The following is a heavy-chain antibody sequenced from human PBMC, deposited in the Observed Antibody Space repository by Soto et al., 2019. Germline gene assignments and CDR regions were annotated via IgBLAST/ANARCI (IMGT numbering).Heavy chain of an antibody. CDR3: ARGSGFTHPREEIDGYNSQDYYDGLDV. CDR1: GGSFSNDY. CDR2: IFHSGIT. V-gene: IGHV4-59*01. D-gene: IGHD5-12*01. Sequence: SETLSLTCFISGGSFSNDYWTWIRQSPGKGLEWIGYIFHSGITDYNPSVKSRVTISIDKSRNLFSLNLTSVTAAHTAVYYCARGSGFTHPREEIDGYNSQDYYDGLDVWGQGTTVTVS. J-gene: IGHJ6*02.